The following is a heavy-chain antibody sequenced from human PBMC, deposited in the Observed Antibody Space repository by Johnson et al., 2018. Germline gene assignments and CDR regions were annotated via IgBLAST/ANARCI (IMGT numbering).Heavy chain of an antibody. CDR2: ISYDGRNK. D-gene: IGHD2-21*02. V-gene: IGHV3-30*18. Sequence: QVQLVQSGGGVVQPGRSLRLSCAASGFTFSSYGMHWVRQAPGKGLEGVAVISYDGRNKYYAASVKGRFTSSRDNSKNTLYLQMNSLRAEDTAVYYCAKDREGAYCGGDCYTEYFQHWGQGTLVTVSS. CDR3: AKDREGAYCGGDCYTEYFQH. J-gene: IGHJ1*01. CDR1: GFTFSSYG.